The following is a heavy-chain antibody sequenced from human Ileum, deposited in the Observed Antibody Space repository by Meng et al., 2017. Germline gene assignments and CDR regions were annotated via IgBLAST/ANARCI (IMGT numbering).Heavy chain of an antibody. J-gene: IGHJ6*02. Sequence: GGSLRLSCAASGFTFSGHAMSWVRQAPGKGLEWVSSISASADSTYYAGSVKGRFTVSRDNSKNKLYLQMNSLRVEDTAVYYCAKYTGSYFYYGMDVWGLGTTVTVSS. CDR3: AKYTGSYFYYGMDV. D-gene: IGHD1-26*01. CDR2: ISASADST. V-gene: IGHV3-23*01. CDR1: GFTFSGHA.